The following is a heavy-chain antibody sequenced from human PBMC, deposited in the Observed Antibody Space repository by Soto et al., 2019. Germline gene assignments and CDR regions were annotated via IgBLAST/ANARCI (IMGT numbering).Heavy chain of an antibody. V-gene: IGHV5-10-1*01. Sequence: PGESLKISCKGSGYSFTSYWISWVRQMPGKGLEWMGRIDPSDSYTNYSPSFQGHVTISADKSISTAYLQWSSLKASDTAMYYCARPYCSGGSCHGHYYGMDVWGQGTTVTSP. CDR3: ARPYCSGGSCHGHYYGMDV. D-gene: IGHD2-15*01. CDR2: IDPSDSYT. CDR1: GYSFTSYW. J-gene: IGHJ6*02.